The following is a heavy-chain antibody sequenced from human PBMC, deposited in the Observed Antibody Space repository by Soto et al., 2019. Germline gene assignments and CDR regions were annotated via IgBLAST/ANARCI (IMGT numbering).Heavy chain of an antibody. J-gene: IGHJ4*02. Sequence: EVQLVESGGGLVQPGGSLRLSCAASGFTFSSYWMHWVRQAPGKGLVWVSRINGDGSYTGYVDSVKGRFTISRDNAKNTLYLQMNILRAEDTAVYFCARSLSTSPDYWGQGTLVTVSS. CDR1: GFTFSSYW. D-gene: IGHD2-2*01. V-gene: IGHV3-74*01. CDR2: INGDGSYT. CDR3: ARSLSTSPDY.